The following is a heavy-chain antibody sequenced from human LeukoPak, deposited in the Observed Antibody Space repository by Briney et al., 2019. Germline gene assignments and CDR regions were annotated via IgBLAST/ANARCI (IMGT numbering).Heavy chain of an antibody. CDR2: IYPGDSDT. CDR1: GYRFTTYW. CDR3: ARLGAANAFDI. V-gene: IGHV5-51*01. J-gene: IGHJ3*02. D-gene: IGHD1-26*01. Sequence: GESLQISCKGSGYRFTTYWIGWVRQMPGKGLGWMGIIYPGDSDTRYSPSFQGQVTISADKSVSTAYLQWSSLKASDTAMYYCARLGAANAFDIWGQGTMVTVSS.